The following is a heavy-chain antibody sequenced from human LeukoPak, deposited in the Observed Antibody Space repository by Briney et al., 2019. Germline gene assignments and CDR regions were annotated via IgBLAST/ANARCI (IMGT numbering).Heavy chain of an antibody. V-gene: IGHV4-4*07. D-gene: IGHD3-22*01. CDR1: GDSISYFY. CDR3: ARGDSSGYYSFDY. J-gene: IGHJ4*02. Sequence: SETLSLTCSVSGDSISYFYWSRIRQAAGKGLEWIGRISGSGSTDYNASLKSRVTMSVDTSKNQLSLKVISVTAADTAVYYCARGDSSGYYSFDYWGQGSLVTVSS. CDR2: ISGSGST.